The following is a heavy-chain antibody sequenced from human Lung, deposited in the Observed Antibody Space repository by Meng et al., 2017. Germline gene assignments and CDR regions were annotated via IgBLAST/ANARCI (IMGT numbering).Heavy chain of an antibody. CDR2: INHSGST. Sequence: QLPRQHWCAGLFTTSETLSLPCVVSGGSFSDYYWSWIRRPPGKGLEWIGEINHSGSTNYNPSLESRATISVDTSQNNLSLKLSSVTAADSAVYYCARGPTTMAHDFDYWGQGTLVTVSS. D-gene: IGHD4-11*01. CDR3: ARGPTTMAHDFDY. CDR1: GGSFSDYY. J-gene: IGHJ4*02. V-gene: IGHV4-34*01.